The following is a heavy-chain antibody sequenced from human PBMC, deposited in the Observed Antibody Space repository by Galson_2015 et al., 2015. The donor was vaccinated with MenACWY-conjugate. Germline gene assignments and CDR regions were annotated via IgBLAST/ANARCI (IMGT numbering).Heavy chain of an antibody. CDR2: IYDGGSA. Sequence: SLRLSCAASGFTVSNYYLSWVRQPPGKGLEWVSVIYDGGSAYHADTVKGRFTISRDISKNTLYFQMNSHRAEDTAVYYCARLSGDTNYGLDSWGQGITVTVSS. CDR1: GFTVSNYY. J-gene: IGHJ6*02. D-gene: IGHD1-26*01. CDR3: ARLSGDTNYGLDS. V-gene: IGHV3-66*01.